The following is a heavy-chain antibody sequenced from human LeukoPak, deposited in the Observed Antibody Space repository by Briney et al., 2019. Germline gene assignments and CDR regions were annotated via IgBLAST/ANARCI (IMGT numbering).Heavy chain of an antibody. D-gene: IGHD3-16*02. Sequence: PSETLSLTCAVYGGSFSGYYWSWIRQPPGKGLEWIGEINRSGSTNYNQSPKSRVTISVDTSKNQFSLKLSSVTAADTAVYYCARHRYDYVWGSYRDWGGSLNWFDPWGQGTLVTVSS. CDR1: GGSFSGYY. V-gene: IGHV4-34*01. CDR2: INRSGST. J-gene: IGHJ5*02. CDR3: ARHRYDYVWGSYRDWGGSLNWFDP.